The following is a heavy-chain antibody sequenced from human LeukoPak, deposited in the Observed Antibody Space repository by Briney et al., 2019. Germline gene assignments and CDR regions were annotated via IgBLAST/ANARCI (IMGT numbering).Heavy chain of an antibody. Sequence: EPSETLSLTCTVSGGSISNYYWSWIRQPAGKGREWIGRIYTSGSTYYNPSLKTRVTMSVDTSKNQFSLKLSSLTAADTAVYYCARGDGYNYVYWGQGTLVTVSS. CDR1: GGSISNYY. J-gene: IGHJ4*02. CDR3: ARGDGYNYVY. V-gene: IGHV4-4*07. CDR2: IYTSGST. D-gene: IGHD5-24*01.